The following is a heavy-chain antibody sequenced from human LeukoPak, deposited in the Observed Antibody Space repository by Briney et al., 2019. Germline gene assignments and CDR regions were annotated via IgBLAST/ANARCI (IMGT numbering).Heavy chain of an antibody. Sequence: GGSLRLSCSASGFNFSTNWMSWVRQAPGKGLEWVAVISYDGSNKYYADSVKGRFTISRDNSKNTLYLQMNSLRAEDTAVYYCARAELEYYDSSGYYYVPFDYWGQGTLVTDSS. CDR1: GFNFSTNW. CDR3: ARAELEYYDSSGYYYVPFDY. J-gene: IGHJ4*02. CDR2: ISYDGSNK. D-gene: IGHD3-22*01. V-gene: IGHV3-30-3*01.